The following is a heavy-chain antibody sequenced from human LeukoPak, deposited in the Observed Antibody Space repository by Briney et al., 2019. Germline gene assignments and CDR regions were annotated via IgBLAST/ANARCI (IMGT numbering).Heavy chain of an antibody. J-gene: IGHJ4*02. D-gene: IGHD3-10*01. V-gene: IGHV1-69*05. CDR1: GGTFSSYA. CDR3: GGQYYYGSGSYN. Sequence: ASVKVSCKASGGTFSSYAISWMRQAPGQGLEWMGRIIPIFGTANYAQKFQGRVTITTDESTSTAYMELSSLRSEDTAVYYCGGQYYYGSGSYNWGQGTLVTVSS. CDR2: IIPIFGTA.